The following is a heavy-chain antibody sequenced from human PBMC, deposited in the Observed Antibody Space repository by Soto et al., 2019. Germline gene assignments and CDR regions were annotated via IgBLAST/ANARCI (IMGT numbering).Heavy chain of an antibody. CDR3: ARAFYDFWSGYWNYYFDY. CDR2: IKQEGSEK. V-gene: IGHV3-7*05. CDR1: GFTCSSYW. Sequence: EVQLVESGGGLVQPGGSLRLSCAASGFTCSSYWMSWVRQAPGKGLEWVANIKQEGSEKYYVDSVKGRFTISRDNAKNSLYLQMNSLRAEDTAVYYCARAFYDFWSGYWNYYFDYWGQGTLVTVSS. J-gene: IGHJ4*02. D-gene: IGHD3-3*01.